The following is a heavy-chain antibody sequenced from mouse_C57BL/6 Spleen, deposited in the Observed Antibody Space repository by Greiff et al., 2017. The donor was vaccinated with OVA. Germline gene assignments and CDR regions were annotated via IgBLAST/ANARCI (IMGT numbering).Heavy chain of an antibody. Sequence: EVQLHQSGPELVKPGASVKLSCKASGYTFTDYYMHWVKQSPGQSLEWIGVINPNNGGTSYNQKFKGKATLTVDKSSSTAYMELRSLTSEDSTVYYGAREKDYYSSWYVDVWGTGTTVTVSS. CDR3: AREKDYYSSWYVDV. CDR1: GYTFTDYY. D-gene: IGHD1-1*01. J-gene: IGHJ1*03. CDR2: INPNNGGT. V-gene: IGHV1-26*01.